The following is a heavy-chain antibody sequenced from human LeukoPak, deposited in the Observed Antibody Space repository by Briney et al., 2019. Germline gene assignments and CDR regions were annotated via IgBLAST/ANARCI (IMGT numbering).Heavy chain of an antibody. J-gene: IGHJ3*02. Sequence: SETLSLTCTVSGGSISSHFWSWIRQPPGKGLEWIAYIYYSGSTDYSGSTDYNPSLKSRVTISVDTSKKQFSLKLSSVTAGDTAVYYCARQTMTPADAFDIWGQGTIVTVSS. CDR2: IYYSGSTDYSGST. D-gene: IGHD4-17*01. CDR3: ARQTMTPADAFDI. V-gene: IGHV4-59*08. CDR1: GGSISSHF.